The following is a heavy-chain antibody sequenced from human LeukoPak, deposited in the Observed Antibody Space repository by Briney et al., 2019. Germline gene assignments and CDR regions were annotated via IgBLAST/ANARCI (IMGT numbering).Heavy chain of an antibody. CDR2: ISSSSSYI. V-gene: IGHV3-21*01. Sequence: GGSLRLSCAASGFTFSSYSMNWVRQAPGKGLEWVSSISSSSSYIYYADSVKGRFTISRDNAKNSLYLQMNSLRAEDTAVYYCARDLNPIDCDFWSGYFDNWFDPWGQGTLVTVSS. J-gene: IGHJ5*02. D-gene: IGHD3-3*01. CDR3: ARDLNPIDCDFWSGYFDNWFDP. CDR1: GFTFSSYS.